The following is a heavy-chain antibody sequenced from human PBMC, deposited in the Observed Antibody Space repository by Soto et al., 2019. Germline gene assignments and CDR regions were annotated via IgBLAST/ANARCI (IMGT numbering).Heavy chain of an antibody. Sequence: GGSLRLSCAASGFTFSSYSMNWVRQAPGKGLEWVSSISSSSSYIYYADSVKGRFTISRDNAKNSLYLQMNSLRAEDTAVYYCARYPSVVVVAEPQSQTNYYYYGMDVWGQGTTVTVSS. CDR1: GFTFSSYS. J-gene: IGHJ6*02. CDR3: ARYPSVVVVAEPQSQTNYYYYGMDV. V-gene: IGHV3-21*01. CDR2: ISSSSSYI. D-gene: IGHD2-15*01.